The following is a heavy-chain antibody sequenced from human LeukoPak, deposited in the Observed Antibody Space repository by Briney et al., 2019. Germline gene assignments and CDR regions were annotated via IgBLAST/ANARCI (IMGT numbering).Heavy chain of an antibody. CDR3: AKVVTAISY. CDR1: GFTFSSYG. CDR2: ISYDGSNK. Sequence: GGSLRLSCAASGFTFSSYGMHWVRQAPGKGLEWVAVISYDGSNKYYADSVKGRFTISEDNSKNTLYLQMNSLRAEDTAVYYCAKVVTAISYWGQGTLVTVSS. D-gene: IGHD2-21*02. V-gene: IGHV3-30*18. J-gene: IGHJ4*02.